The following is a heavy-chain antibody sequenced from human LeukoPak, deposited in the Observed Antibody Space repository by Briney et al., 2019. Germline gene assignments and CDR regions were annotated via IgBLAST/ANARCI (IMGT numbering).Heavy chain of an antibody. D-gene: IGHD3-22*01. J-gene: IGHJ3*02. CDR2: INPTGGST. Sequence: GASVKVSCKASGYTFTSNYMHWVRQAPGQGIERMGIINPTGGSTSYAQKFQGRVTMTRDTSTSTVYMELSSLRSEDTAVYYCARDMGRDITMIVVVRAGAFDIWGQGTMVAVSS. V-gene: IGHV1-46*01. CDR3: ARDMGRDITMIVVVRAGAFDI. CDR1: GYTFTSNY.